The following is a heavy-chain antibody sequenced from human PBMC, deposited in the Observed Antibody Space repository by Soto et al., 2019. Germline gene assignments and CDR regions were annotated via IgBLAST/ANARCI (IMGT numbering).Heavy chain of an antibody. CDR2: IIPIFGTA. CDR1: GGTFSSYA. CDR3: ARDLGVSNHNCFDP. D-gene: IGHD4-4*01. Sequence: ASVKVSCKASGGTFSSYAISWVRQAPGQGLEWMGGIIPIFGTANYAQKFQGRVTITADESTSTAYMELSSLRSEDTAVYYCARDLGVSNHNCFDPWGQGTLVTVSS. V-gene: IGHV1-69*13. J-gene: IGHJ5*02.